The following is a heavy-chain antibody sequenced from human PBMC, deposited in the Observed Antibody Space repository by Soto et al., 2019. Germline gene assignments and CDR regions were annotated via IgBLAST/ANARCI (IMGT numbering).Heavy chain of an antibody. J-gene: IGHJ4*02. V-gene: IGHV3-30*03. D-gene: IGHD3-10*01. Sequence: QVQLVESGGGVVQPGNSLRLSCAASGFPFTAYGMHWVREGPGMGLEWVAVISYDGSNKFYADSVKGRFTISRDNSKNTLYLQMNSLRPEDTALYYCVGGQYYFDYRGQGTLVTVSS. CDR1: GFPFTAYG. CDR2: ISYDGSNK. CDR3: VGGQYYFDY.